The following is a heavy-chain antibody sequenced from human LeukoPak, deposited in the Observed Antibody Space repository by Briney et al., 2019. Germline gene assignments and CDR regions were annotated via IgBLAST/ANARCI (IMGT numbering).Heavy chain of an antibody. J-gene: IGHJ6*03. CDR1: GFTFGDYA. CDR3: TRVAASRPYYYYYYMDV. CDR2: IRSKAYGGTT. V-gene: IGHV3-49*04. D-gene: IGHD6-6*01. Sequence: GGSLRLSCTASGFTFGDYAMSWVRQAPGKGLGWVGFIRSKAYGGTTEYAASVKGRFTISRDDSKSIAYLQMNSLKTEDTAVYYCTRVAASRPYYYYYYMDVWGKGTTVTVSS.